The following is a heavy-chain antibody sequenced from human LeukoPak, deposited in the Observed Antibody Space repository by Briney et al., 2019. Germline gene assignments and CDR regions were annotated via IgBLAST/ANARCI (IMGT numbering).Heavy chain of an antibody. CDR3: ARGRSGYSSSWYVPNFDC. CDR2: ISSSGSAI. D-gene: IGHD6-13*01. V-gene: IGHV3-11*04. Sequence: GGSLRLSCAASGFTFNFTFSDYYMNWIRQAPGKGLEWVSYISSSGSAIYYADSVKGRFTISRDNAKNSLYLQMNSLRAEDTAVYYCARGRSGYSSSWYVPNFDCWGQGTLVTVSS. CDR1: GFTFNFTFSDYY. J-gene: IGHJ4*02.